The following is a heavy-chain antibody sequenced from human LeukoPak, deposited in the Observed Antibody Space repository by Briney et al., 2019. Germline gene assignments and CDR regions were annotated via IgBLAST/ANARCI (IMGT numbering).Heavy chain of an antibody. CDR3: ARDLGIRGVATPFDH. Sequence: ASVKVSYKASGYTFTDYYMHWVRQAPGQGLEWMGWISPNSGDTNSAQKFQGRVTMTRDTSISTAYMEVSRLTSDDTAVYYCARDLGIRGVATPFDHWGQGTLVTVSS. D-gene: IGHD3-10*01. V-gene: IGHV1-2*02. J-gene: IGHJ4*02. CDR2: ISPNSGDT. CDR1: GYTFTDYY.